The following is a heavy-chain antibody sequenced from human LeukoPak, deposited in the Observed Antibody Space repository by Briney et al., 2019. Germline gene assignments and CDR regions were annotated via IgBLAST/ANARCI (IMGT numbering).Heavy chain of an antibody. CDR3: AKGGATVIDY. D-gene: IGHD4-17*01. CDR2: INSDGSST. CDR1: GFTFSNYW. J-gene: IGHJ4*02. V-gene: IGHV3-74*01. Sequence: GGSLRLSCAASGFTFSNYWMHWVCQAPGKGLVWVSRINSDGSSTTSADSVKGRFTISRDNAKSTLYLQMNSLRAEDTAVYYCAKGGATVIDYWGQGTLVTVSS.